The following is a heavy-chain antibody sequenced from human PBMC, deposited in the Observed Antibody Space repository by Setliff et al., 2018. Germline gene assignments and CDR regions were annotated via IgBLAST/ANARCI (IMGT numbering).Heavy chain of an antibody. D-gene: IGHD6-13*01. CDR2: IDPNSGGT. V-gene: IGHV1-2*02. CDR3: ARDPIAASGTFWFDP. J-gene: IGHJ5*02. Sequence: ASVKVSCKASGYTFTGFYMHWMRQAPGQGLEWMGWIDPNSGGTNYSQNFQGRVTMTRDTSISTAYMELSRLRSDDTAVYYCARDPIAASGTFWFDPWGQGTLVTASS. CDR1: GYTFTGFY.